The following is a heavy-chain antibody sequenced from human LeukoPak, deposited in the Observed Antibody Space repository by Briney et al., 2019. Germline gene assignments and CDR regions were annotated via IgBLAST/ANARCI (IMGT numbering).Heavy chain of an antibody. CDR2: ISPDGSSA. Sequence: GGSLRLSCAASGFTFSRYWMHWVRQAPGKGLVWVSRISPDGSSAHYEDSVNGRFTISRDNAKNTLYLQMNSLRAEDTAVYYCATLRAVVAFDDFDIWGRGTMVTVSS. V-gene: IGHV3-74*01. J-gene: IGHJ3*02. CDR1: GFTFSRYW. D-gene: IGHD3-22*01. CDR3: ATLRAVVAFDDFDI.